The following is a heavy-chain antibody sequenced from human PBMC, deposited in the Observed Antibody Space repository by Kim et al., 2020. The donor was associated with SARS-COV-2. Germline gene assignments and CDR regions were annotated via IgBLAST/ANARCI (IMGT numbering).Heavy chain of an antibody. D-gene: IGHD4-17*01. CDR3: ARNYGCDF. V-gene: IGHV1-3*01. Sequence: NADTKYSEKFKGRVTITRSTSANTAYMELSSLRSEDTAVYYCARNYGCDFWGQGTLVTVSS. J-gene: IGHJ4*02. CDR2: NADT.